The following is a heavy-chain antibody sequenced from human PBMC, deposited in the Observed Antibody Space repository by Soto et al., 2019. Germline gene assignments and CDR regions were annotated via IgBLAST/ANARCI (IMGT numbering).Heavy chain of an antibody. CDR3: ASGDAWGVIFAS. D-gene: IGHD3-10*01. CDR2: IYFSGST. V-gene: IGHV4-31*03. CDR1: GASINSGGYY. Sequence: QVQLQESGPGLVQPSQTLSLTCTVSGASINSGGYYWSWIRQLPGKGLEWIGYIYFSGSTYYHPSLESRVTISLNTSQNQFSLKLSSVIVADTAVYYWASGDAWGVIFASWGQGTLVTVS. J-gene: IGHJ4*02.